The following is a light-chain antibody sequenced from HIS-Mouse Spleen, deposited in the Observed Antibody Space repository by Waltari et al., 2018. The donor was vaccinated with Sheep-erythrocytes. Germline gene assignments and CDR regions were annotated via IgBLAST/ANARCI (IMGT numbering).Light chain of an antibody. CDR3: QAWDSSTYV. J-gene: IGLJ1*01. CDR1: NLGDKY. Sequence: SYELTQPPSVSVSPGQTASITCSGDNLGDKYACWYQQKTGQSPVLVIYQDSKRPSGNHARFSGSNTGNTATLNISGTQAMDEADYYCQAWDSSTYVFGTGTKVTVL. V-gene: IGLV3-1*01. CDR2: QDS.